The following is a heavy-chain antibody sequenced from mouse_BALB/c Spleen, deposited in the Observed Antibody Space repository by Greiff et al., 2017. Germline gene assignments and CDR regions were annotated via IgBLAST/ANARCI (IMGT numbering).Heavy chain of an antibody. V-gene: IGHV1-18*01. CDR1: GYSFTGYT. CDR2: INPYNGGT. J-gene: IGHJ3*01. CDR3: ARGELYDGYYVFAY. Sequence: VQLKQSGPELVKPGASMKISCKASGYSFTGYTMNWVKQSHGKNLEWIGLINPYNGGTSYNQKFKGKATLTVDKSSSTAYMELLSLTSEDSAVYYCARGELYDGYYVFAYWGQGTLVTVSA. D-gene: IGHD2-3*01.